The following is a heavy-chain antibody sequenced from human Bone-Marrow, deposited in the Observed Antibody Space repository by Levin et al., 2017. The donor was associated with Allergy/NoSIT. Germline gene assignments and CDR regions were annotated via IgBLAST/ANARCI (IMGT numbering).Heavy chain of an antibody. CDR2: LSGRSDYT. V-gene: IGHV3-21*04. D-gene: IGHD2-2*03. CDR1: GSTFNIYD. Sequence: PGGSLRLSCTASGSTFNIYDMSWVRQAPRRGLEWVSSLSGRSDYTYYADSVKGRSTISRDNSKNSLYLQMKNLRADDPAVYYCVRLQGRNGWSYYYYGMDVWGRGTTVTVSS. CDR3: VRLQGRNGWSYYYYGMDV. J-gene: IGHJ6*02.